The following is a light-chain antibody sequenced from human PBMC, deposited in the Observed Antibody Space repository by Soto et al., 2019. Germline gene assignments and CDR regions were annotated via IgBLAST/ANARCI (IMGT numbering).Light chain of an antibody. Sequence: EIVMTQSPATLSVSPGERATLPCRASQSVSSNLAWYQQKPGQAPRVLIYGASTRATGITARFSGSGSGTEFTLTISSLQSADFAVYYCQQYNNWPRTFGQGTKVDIK. J-gene: IGKJ1*01. V-gene: IGKV3-15*01. CDR3: QQYNNWPRT. CDR1: QSVSSN. CDR2: GAS.